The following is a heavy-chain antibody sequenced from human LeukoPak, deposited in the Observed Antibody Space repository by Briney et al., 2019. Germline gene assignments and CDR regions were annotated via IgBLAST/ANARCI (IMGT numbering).Heavy chain of an antibody. CDR3: ARGMATVYFDY. D-gene: IGHD5-24*01. CDR2: IYYSGST. J-gene: IGHJ4*02. Sequence: SETLSLTCTVSGGSISTYYWSWIRQPPGKGLEWIGYIYYSGSTNYNPSHKSRVTISVDTSKNQFSLKLSSVTAADTAVYYCARGMATVYFDYWGQGTLVTVSS. CDR1: GGSISTYY. V-gene: IGHV4-59*01.